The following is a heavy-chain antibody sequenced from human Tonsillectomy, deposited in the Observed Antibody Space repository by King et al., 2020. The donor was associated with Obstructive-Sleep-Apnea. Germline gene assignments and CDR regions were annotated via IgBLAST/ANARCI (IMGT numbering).Heavy chain of an antibody. V-gene: IGHV3-21*01. CDR3: VRDDYFDY. J-gene: IGHJ4*02. CDR2: ISGSSTYT. Sequence: VQLVESGGGLVKPGGSLRLSCAASGFTFSSYTMNWVRQAPGKGLEWVSSISGSSTYTYYADSLKGRFTISRANAKNSLFLQMNSLRAEDTAVYYCVRDDYFDYWGQGTLVTVSS. CDR1: GFTFSSYT.